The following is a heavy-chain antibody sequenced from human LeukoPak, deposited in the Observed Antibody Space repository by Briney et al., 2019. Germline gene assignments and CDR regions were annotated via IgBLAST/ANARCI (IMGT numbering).Heavy chain of an antibody. CDR3: ARGEMPVAY. Sequence: SETLSLTCAVYGGSFSGYYWSWIRQPPGKGLEWIGEINHSGSTNYNPSLKSRVTISVDTSKNQFSLKLSSVTAADTAVYYCARGEMPVAYWGQGTLVTVSS. CDR2: INHSGST. CDR1: GGSFSGYY. V-gene: IGHV4-34*01. J-gene: IGHJ4*02. D-gene: IGHD2-15*01.